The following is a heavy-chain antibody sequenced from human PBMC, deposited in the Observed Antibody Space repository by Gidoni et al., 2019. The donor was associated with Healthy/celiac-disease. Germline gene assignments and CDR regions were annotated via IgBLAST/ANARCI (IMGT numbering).Heavy chain of an antibody. J-gene: IGHJ4*02. CDR3: ARVAVPAATSFDY. CDR1: GFTFSSYW. CDR2: IKQDGSEK. V-gene: IGHV3-7*04. D-gene: IGHD2-2*01. Sequence: EVQLVESGGGLVQPGGSLRLSCAASGFTFSSYWMSWVRQAPGKGLEWVANIKQDGSEKYYVDSVKGRFTISRDNAKNSLYLQMNSLRAEDTAVYYCARVAVPAATSFDYWGQGTLVTVSS.